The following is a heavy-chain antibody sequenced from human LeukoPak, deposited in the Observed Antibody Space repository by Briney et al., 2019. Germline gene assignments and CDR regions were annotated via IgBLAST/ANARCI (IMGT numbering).Heavy chain of an antibody. CDR3: AKPVVPYYYMDV. CDR1: GFTFSSYA. D-gene: IGHD2-15*01. V-gene: IGHV3-23*01. Sequence: PGGSLRLSCAASGFTFSSYAMSWLRQAPGKGLEWVSAINGSGGSTYYADSVKGRFTISRDKSKNTLYLQMNSLRAEDTAVYYCAKPVVPYYYMDVWGKGTTVTVSS. J-gene: IGHJ6*03. CDR2: INGSGGST.